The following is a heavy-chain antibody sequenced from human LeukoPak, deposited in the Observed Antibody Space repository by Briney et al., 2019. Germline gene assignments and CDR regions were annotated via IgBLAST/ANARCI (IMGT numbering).Heavy chain of an antibody. CDR1: GGSISSSSYY. Sequence: SETLSLTCTVSGGSISSSSYYWGWIRQPPGKGLEWIENINYSGDTYYNPSLKSRVTISVDTSKNQFSLKLRSVTAADTAVYYCAGYNWNFMAWGQGTLVTVSS. J-gene: IGHJ4*02. D-gene: IGHD1-7*01. V-gene: IGHV4-39*07. CDR2: INYSGDT. CDR3: AGYNWNFMA.